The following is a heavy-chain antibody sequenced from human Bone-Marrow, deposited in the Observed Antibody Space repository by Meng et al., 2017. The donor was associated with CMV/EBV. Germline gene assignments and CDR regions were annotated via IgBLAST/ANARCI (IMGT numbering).Heavy chain of an antibody. D-gene: IGHD6-13*01. Sequence: VSCKASGGTFSTYAISWVRQAPGQGLEWMGGIIPIFGTANYAQKFQGRVTITTDESTSTAYMELSSLRSEDTAVYYCARSSSWYGEFDYWGQGTRVTGSS. CDR1: GGTFSTYA. J-gene: IGHJ4*02. V-gene: IGHV1-69*05. CDR3: ARSSSWYGEFDY. CDR2: IIPIFGTA.